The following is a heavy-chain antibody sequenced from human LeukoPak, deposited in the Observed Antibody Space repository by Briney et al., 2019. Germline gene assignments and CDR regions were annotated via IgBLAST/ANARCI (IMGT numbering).Heavy chain of an antibody. J-gene: IGHJ4*01. D-gene: IGHD2-2*01. CDR3: ARLVVPPGNRGWYYEH. CDR2: INQGGSEK. Sequence: GGSLRLSCAASGFILSNYWMSWVRQGPGAGLEWVANINQGGSEKYYADSVKGRFTISRDNAKNSLDLQMNSLRVEDTAIYYCARLVVPPGNRGWYYEHWGQGTLVTVSS. V-gene: IGHV3-7*03. CDR1: GFILSNYW.